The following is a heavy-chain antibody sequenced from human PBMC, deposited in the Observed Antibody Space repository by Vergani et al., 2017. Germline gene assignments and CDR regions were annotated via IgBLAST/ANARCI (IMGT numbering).Heavy chain of an antibody. CDR1: GGTFSSYA. CDR3: AREGAAASRDYYYYYMDV. D-gene: IGHD6-13*01. CDR2: IIPIFGTA. Sequence: QVQLVQSGAEVKKPGSSVKVSCKASGGTFSSYAISWVRQAPGQGLEWMGGIIPIFGTANYAQKFQGRVTITADESTSTAYMELSSLQSEDTAVDYCAREGAAASRDYYYYYMDVWGKGTTVTVSS. V-gene: IGHV1-69*13. J-gene: IGHJ6*03.